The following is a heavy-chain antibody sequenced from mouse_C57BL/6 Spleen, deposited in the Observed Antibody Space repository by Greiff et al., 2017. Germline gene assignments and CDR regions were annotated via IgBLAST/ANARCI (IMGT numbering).Heavy chain of an antibody. Sequence: EVKLVESGEGLVKPGGSLKLSCAASGFTFSSYAMSWVRQTPEKRLEWVAYISSGDDYIYYADTVKGRFTISRDNARNTLYLQMSSLKSEDTAMYYCTRDGSNDFFAYWGQGTLVTVSA. V-gene: IGHV5-9-1*02. D-gene: IGHD2-12*01. CDR1: GFTFSSYA. CDR2: ISSGDDYI. CDR3: TRDGSNDFFAY. J-gene: IGHJ3*01.